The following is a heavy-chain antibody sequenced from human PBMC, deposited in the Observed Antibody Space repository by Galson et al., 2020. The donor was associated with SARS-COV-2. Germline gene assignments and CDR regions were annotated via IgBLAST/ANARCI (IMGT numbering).Heavy chain of an antibody. Sequence: GEYLKISCAASGFTFRRYDKSWARQAPGKGLEWVSGTRANGYDTYYAASVQGRFTIPRDNSKNSLSVQMNSLRAEDTAVYYCVRGIRGPDYWGQGTLVTVSS. CDR2: TRANGYDT. J-gene: IGHJ4*02. V-gene: IGHV3-23*01. CDR3: VRGIRGPDY. D-gene: IGHD3-10*01. CDR1: GFTFRRYD.